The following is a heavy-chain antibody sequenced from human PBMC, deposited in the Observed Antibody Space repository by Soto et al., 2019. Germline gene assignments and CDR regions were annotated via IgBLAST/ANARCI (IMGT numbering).Heavy chain of an antibody. Sequence: GGSLRLSCRTSGFTFSNYGMSWVRQAPGKGLEWVSGISGSGGSTYYADSVKGRFAISRDNSKNTLYLQINSLRVEDTAVYYCARMQGPTAYYYAMDVWGQGTTVTVYS. CDR3: ARMQGPTAYYYAMDV. CDR2: ISGSGGST. D-gene: IGHD1-1*01. CDR1: GFTFSNYG. V-gene: IGHV3-23*01. J-gene: IGHJ6*02.